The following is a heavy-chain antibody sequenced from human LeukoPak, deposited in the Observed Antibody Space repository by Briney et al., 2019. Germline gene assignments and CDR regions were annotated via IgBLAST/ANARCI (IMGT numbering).Heavy chain of an antibody. CDR1: GFTFSSYS. V-gene: IGHV3-48*02. J-gene: IGHJ5*01. D-gene: IGHD3-10*01. Sequence: GGSLRLPCAASGFTFSSYSMNWVRQAPGKGLEWVSYVDSTSSTIYYADSVRGRFTISRDNAENSLFLQMNSLTDDDTAVYYCVRANSFMVRRLITYFASWGQGSLVTVSS. CDR2: VDSTSSTI. CDR3: VRANSFMVRRLITYFAS.